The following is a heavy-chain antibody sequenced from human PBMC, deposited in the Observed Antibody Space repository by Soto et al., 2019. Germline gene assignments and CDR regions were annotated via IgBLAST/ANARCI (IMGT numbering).Heavy chain of an antibody. Sequence: ASVKVSCKASGYTFTSYDINWVRQATGQGLEWMGWMNPNSGNTGYAQKFQGRVTMTRNTSISTAYMELGSLGSEETAVYYCARVLCGGGSCYSGEDYYYYYMDVWGKGTTVTVSS. CDR1: GYTFTSYD. V-gene: IGHV1-8*01. J-gene: IGHJ6*03. CDR2: MNPNSGNT. CDR3: ARVLCGGGSCYSGEDYYYYYMDV. D-gene: IGHD2-15*01.